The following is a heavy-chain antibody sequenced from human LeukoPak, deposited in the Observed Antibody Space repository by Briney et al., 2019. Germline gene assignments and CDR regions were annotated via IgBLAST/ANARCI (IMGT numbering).Heavy chain of an antibody. V-gene: IGHV4-31*03. CDR3: ASRYCSGGSCGGLD. D-gene: IGHD2-15*01. Sequence: SETLSLTCTVSGGSISSGGYYWSWIRQHPGKGLEWIGYIYYSGSTYYNPSLKSRVTISVDTSKNQFYLKLSSVTAADTAVYYCASRYCSGGSCGGLDWGQGTLVTVSS. J-gene: IGHJ4*02. CDR2: IYYSGST. CDR1: GGSISSGGYY.